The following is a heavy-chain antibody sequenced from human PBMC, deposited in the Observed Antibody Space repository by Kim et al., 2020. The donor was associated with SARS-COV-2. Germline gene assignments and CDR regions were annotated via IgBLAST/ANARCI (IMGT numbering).Heavy chain of an antibody. D-gene: IGHD3-10*01. CDR3: ASSTLMADPSFDS. V-gene: IGHV4-59*01. CDR2: IYYSGST. J-gene: IGHJ4*02. Sequence: SETLSLTCTVSGGSISSYYWSWIRQPPGKGLEWIGYIYYSGSTNYNPSLKSRVTISVDTSKNQFSLKLSSVAAADTAVYYCASSTLMADPSFDSWGQGTLVTVSS. CDR1: GGSISSYY.